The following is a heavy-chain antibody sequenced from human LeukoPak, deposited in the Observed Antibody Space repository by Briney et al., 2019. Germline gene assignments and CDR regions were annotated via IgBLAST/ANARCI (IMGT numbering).Heavy chain of an antibody. CDR3: ARDYEGWDTAMGFAC. D-gene: IGHD5-18*01. CDR2: IYYSGST. Sequence: TSSETLSLTCTVSGGSISSYYWSWIRQPPGKGLEWIGYIYYSGSTNYNPSLKSRVTISVDTSKNQFSLKLSSVTAADTAVYYCARDYEGWDTAMGFACWGQGTLVTVSS. CDR1: GGSISSYY. J-gene: IGHJ4*02. V-gene: IGHV4-59*12.